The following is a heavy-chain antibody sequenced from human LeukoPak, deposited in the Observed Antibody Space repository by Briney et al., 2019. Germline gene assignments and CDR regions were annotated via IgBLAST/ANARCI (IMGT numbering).Heavy chain of an antibody. V-gene: IGHV3-9*01. Sequence: PGRSLRLSCAASGFTFDDYAMHWVRHAPGKGLEWVSGISWHSCSIGYADSVKGRFNISRDNAKNSLYLQMNSLRAEDTALYYCAKSLSYYYDSSGGGAFDIWGQGTMVTVSS. J-gene: IGHJ3*02. CDR2: ISWHSCSI. CDR3: AKSLSYYYDSSGGGAFDI. D-gene: IGHD3-22*01. CDR1: GFTFDDYA.